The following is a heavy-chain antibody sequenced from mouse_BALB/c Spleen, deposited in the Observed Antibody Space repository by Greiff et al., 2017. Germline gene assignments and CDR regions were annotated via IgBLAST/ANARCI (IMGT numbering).Heavy chain of an antibody. CDR3: ARSISTMISWFAY. V-gene: IGHV3-8*02. CDR1: GDSITSGY. J-gene: IGHJ3*01. D-gene: IGHD2-4*01. CDR2: ISYSGST. Sequence: EVKLQESGPSLVKPSQTLSLTCSVTGDSITSGYWNWIRKFPGNKLEYMGYISYSGSTYYNPSLKSRISITRDTSKNQYYLQLNSVTTEDTATYYCARSISTMISWFAYWGQGTLVTVSA.